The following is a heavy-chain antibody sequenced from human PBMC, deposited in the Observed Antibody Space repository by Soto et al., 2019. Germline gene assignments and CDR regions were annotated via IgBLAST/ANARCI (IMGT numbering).Heavy chain of an antibody. CDR1: GFTFSSCS. Sequence: EVQLVESGGGLVKPGGSLRLSCAASGFTFSSCSMNWVRQAPGKGLEWVSSISSSSSYIYYADSVKGRFTISRDNAKNSLYLQMNSLRAEDTAVYYCARDRSGWVDYWGQGTLVTVSS. V-gene: IGHV3-21*01. J-gene: IGHJ4*02. CDR2: ISSSSSYI. D-gene: IGHD6-19*01. CDR3: ARDRSGWVDY.